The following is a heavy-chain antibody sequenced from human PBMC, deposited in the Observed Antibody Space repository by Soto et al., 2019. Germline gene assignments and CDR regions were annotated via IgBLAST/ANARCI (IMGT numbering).Heavy chain of an antibody. CDR3: ERLDGNSADYYYGMDV. Sequence: SVLLSLPSRVPGRSIPTSKSSGGWIRPPPGQGLEWIASIHYTGSTYYNPSLKSPVTIAVDTSKHQFSLKLSSVTAADTAVYYCERLDGNSADYYYGMDVWGQGTTVTVSS. V-gene: IGHV4-39*01. J-gene: IGHJ6*02. CDR1: GRSIPTSKSS. CDR2: IHYTGST. D-gene: IGHD1-1*01.